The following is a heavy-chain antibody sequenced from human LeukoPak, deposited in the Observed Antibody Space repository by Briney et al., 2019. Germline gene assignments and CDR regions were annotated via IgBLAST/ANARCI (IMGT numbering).Heavy chain of an antibody. Sequence: SGGSLRLSCAASGFTFSSYGMHWARQAPGKGLECVAVIWYDGSNKYYADSVKGRFTISRDNSKNTLYLQMNSLRAEDTAVYYCARPHDSSGYYRYWFDYWGQGTLVTVSS. J-gene: IGHJ4*02. D-gene: IGHD3-22*01. CDR3: ARPHDSSGYYRYWFDY. V-gene: IGHV3-33*01. CDR1: GFTFSSYG. CDR2: IWYDGSNK.